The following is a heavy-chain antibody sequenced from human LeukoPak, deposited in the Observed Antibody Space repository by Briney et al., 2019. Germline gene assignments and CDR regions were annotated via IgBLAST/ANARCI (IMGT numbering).Heavy chain of an antibody. Sequence: SVRVSCKASGGTFSSYAISWVRQAPGHGLEWMGRIIPIFGTAHYAQKLQGRVTITTDEYTSPDYMDLSSLRSGDTSVYYGARGRSGGSPHFDYWGQGTLVTVSS. CDR3: ARGRSGGSPHFDY. CDR2: IIPIFGTA. CDR1: GGTFSSYA. D-gene: IGHD2-15*01. J-gene: IGHJ4*02. V-gene: IGHV1-69*05.